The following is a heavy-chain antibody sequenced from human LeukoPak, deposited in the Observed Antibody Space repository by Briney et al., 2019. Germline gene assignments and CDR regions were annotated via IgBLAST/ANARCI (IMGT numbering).Heavy chain of an antibody. Sequence: GGSLRLSCAASGLTFSSAWMHWVRQTPGKGLVWVSRIQSDGTTTYADSVRGRFTISRDNTKNSLYLQMNSLRADDTAVYYCARLSGDITVFDLWGQGTLVTVSS. V-gene: IGHV3-74*01. D-gene: IGHD1-20*01. CDR2: IQSDGTT. CDR1: GLTFSSAW. CDR3: ARLSGDITVFDL. J-gene: IGHJ4*02.